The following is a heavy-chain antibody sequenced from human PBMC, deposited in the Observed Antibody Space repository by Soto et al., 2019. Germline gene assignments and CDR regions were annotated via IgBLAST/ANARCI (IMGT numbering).Heavy chain of an antibody. Sequence: GGSLRLSCAASGFTFSSYGMHWVRQAPGKGLEWVAVISYDGSNKYYADSVKGRFTISRDNSKNTLYLQMNSLRAEDTAVYYCAIDLIDAFDIWGQGTMVTVSS. CDR3: AIDLIDAFDI. CDR1: GFTFSSYG. CDR2: ISYDGSNK. V-gene: IGHV3-30*03. J-gene: IGHJ3*02. D-gene: IGHD3-22*01.